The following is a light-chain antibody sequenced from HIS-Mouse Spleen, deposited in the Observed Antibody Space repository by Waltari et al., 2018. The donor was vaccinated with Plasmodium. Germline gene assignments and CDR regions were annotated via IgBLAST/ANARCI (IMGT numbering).Light chain of an antibody. CDR1: QSVSSN. V-gene: IGKV3-15*01. CDR3: QQYNNWSFT. Sequence: EIVMTQSPATLSVSPAERATLSCRASQSVSSNLAWYQPKPGPAPRLLIYGASTRATGIPARFRGSGSGTEFTLTISSLQSEDFAVYYCQQYNNWSFTFGPGTKVDIK. J-gene: IGKJ3*01. CDR2: GAS.